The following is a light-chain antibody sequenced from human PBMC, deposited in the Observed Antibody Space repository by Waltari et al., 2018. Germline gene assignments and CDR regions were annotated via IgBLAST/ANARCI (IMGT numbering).Light chain of an antibody. CDR1: PSISRW. CDR2: KAS. V-gene: IGKV1-5*03. Sequence: DIQMTQSPSTLSASVGDRVTITCRASPSISRWLAWYQQKPGKAPKVMIYKASSLQSGVPSRFSGSGSGTEVTLTISSLQPDDFATYYCQQYHSFPTFGGGTKVEIK. J-gene: IGKJ4*01. CDR3: QQYHSFPT.